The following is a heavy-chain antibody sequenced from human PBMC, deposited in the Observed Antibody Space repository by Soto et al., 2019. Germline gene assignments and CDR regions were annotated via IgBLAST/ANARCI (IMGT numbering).Heavy chain of an antibody. CDR2: IYHSGST. J-gene: IGHJ5*02. D-gene: IGHD4-4*01. CDR1: GGSISSSNW. Sequence: SETLSLTCAVSGGSISSSNWWSWVRQPPGKGLEWIGEIYHSGSTNYNPSLKSRVTISVDKSKNQFSLKLSSVTAADTAVYYCARDCGPGTTVTPLWFDPWGQGTLVTVSS. CDR3: ARDCGPGTTVTPLWFDP. V-gene: IGHV4-4*02.